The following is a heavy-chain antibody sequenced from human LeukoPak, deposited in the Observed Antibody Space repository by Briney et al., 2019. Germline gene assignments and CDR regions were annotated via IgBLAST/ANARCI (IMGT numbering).Heavy chain of an antibody. D-gene: IGHD1-1*01. CDR3: ARHNSRYPFDP. J-gene: IGHJ5*02. V-gene: IGHV4-59*01. CDR1: GGSISSYY. CDR2: IYYSEST. Sequence: SETLSLTCTVSGGSISSYYWSWIRQPPGKGLEWIGYIYYSESTNYNPSLKSRVTISADTSKNQFSLKLSSVTAADTAVYYCARHNSRYPFDPWGQGTLVTVSS.